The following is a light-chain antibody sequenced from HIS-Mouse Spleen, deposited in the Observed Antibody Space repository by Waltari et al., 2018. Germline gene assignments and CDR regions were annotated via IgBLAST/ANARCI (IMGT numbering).Light chain of an antibody. CDR2: EVS. Sequence: QSALTQPASVSGSPGQSITIPCTGTSSDVGGYHYVSWYQQPPGKAPKLMIYEVSNRPSGVSNRFSGSKSGNTASLTISGLQAEDEADYYCSSYTSSSIWVFGGGTKLTVL. CDR3: SSYTSSSIWV. J-gene: IGLJ3*02. V-gene: IGLV2-14*01. CDR1: SSDVGGYHY.